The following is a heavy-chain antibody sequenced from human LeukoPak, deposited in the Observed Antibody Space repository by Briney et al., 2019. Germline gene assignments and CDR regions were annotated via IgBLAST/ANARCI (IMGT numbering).Heavy chain of an antibody. CDR2: INHSGST. CDR1: GGSFSGYY. D-gene: IGHD3-3*01. V-gene: IGHV4-34*01. CDR3: ARSGAYYDFWSGNYYYYYMDV. J-gene: IGHJ6*03. Sequence: SETLSLTCAVYGGSFSGYYWSWMRQPPGKGLEWIGEINHSGSTNYNPSLKSRVTISVDTSKNQFSLKLSSVTAADTAVYYCARSGAYYDFWSGNYYYYYMDVWGKGTTVTVSS.